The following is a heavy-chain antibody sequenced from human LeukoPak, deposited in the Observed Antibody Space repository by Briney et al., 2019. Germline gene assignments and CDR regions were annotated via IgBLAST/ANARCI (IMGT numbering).Heavy chain of an antibody. Sequence: GGSLRLSCAASGFTFSSYAMSWVRQAPGKGLEWVSAISGSGGSTYYADSVKGRFTISRDNSKNTPYLQMNSLRAEDTAVYYCAKIGVIAVATDYWGQGTLVTVSS. CDR3: AKIGVIAVATDY. CDR1: GFTFSSYA. D-gene: IGHD6-19*01. CDR2: ISGSGGST. J-gene: IGHJ4*02. V-gene: IGHV3-23*01.